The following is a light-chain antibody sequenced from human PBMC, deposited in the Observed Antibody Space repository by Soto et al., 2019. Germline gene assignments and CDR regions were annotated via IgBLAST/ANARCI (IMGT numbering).Light chain of an antibody. Sequence: AIRMTQSPSSFSASTGDTVTITCRASQGIRNDLGWYQQKPGKAPKLLIYAASTLQSGVPYRFSGSGSGTDLNLTISSLQPEDFATYYCLKHYNYPRTFGQGTKVDIK. CDR2: AAS. J-gene: IGKJ1*01. CDR1: QGIRND. CDR3: LKHYNYPRT. V-gene: IGKV1-6*01.